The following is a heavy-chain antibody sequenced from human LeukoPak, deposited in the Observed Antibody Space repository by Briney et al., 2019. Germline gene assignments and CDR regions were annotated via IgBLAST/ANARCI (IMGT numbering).Heavy chain of an antibody. CDR3: ARDGPDYDFWSKGFDY. D-gene: IGHD3-3*01. CDR1: GFTFSSYA. J-gene: IGHJ4*02. Sequence: PGGSLRLSCAASGFTFSSYAMSWVRQAPGKGLEWVSAISGSGGSTYYADSVKGRFTISRDNSKNTLYLQMNSLRAEDTAVYYCARDGPDYDFWSKGFDYWGQGTLVTVSS. V-gene: IGHV3-23*01. CDR2: ISGSGGST.